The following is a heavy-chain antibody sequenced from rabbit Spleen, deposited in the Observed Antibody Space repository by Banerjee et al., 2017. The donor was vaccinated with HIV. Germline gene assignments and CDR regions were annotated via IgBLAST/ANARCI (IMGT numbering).Heavy chain of an antibody. J-gene: IGHJ4*01. D-gene: IGHD4-1*01. CDR1: GFDFSSYG. V-gene: IGHV1S7*01. CDR2: IDPVFGIT. CDR3: VREVAARFKL. Sequence: QLEESGGGLVKPGGSLKLSCKASGFDFSSYGVSWVRQAPGKGLEWIGYIDPVFGITYFANWVNGRFTISSHNAQNTLFLQLNSLTAADTATYFCVREVAARFKLWGPGTLVTVS.